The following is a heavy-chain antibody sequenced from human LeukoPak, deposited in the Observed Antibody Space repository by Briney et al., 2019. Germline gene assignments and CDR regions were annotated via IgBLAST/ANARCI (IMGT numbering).Heavy chain of an antibody. CDR1: GYIFTGYY. CDR2: INPNSGDT. D-gene: IGHD3-22*01. V-gene: IGHV1-2*02. CDR3: ARDRQSELYYYDSSGYIHAFDI. J-gene: IGHJ3*02. Sequence: GASVKVSCKASGYIFTGYYMHWVRQAPGQGLEWMGWINPNSGDTNYAQKFQGRVTMTRDTSISTAYMELSRLRSDDTAVYYCARDRQSELYYYDSSGYIHAFDIWGQGTMVTVSS.